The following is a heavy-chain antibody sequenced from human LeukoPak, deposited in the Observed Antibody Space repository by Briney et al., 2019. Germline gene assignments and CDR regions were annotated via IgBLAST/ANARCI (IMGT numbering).Heavy chain of an antibody. CDR2: ITSGSSYI. V-gene: IGHV3-21*01. CDR1: GFTFSSYN. J-gene: IGHJ6*03. CDR3: ARDPYSGSYGNYYYYFMDV. D-gene: IGHD1-26*01. Sequence: GGSLGLSCAASGFTFSSYNMNWVRQAPGKGLEWVSSITSGSSYIYYADSVKGRFTISRDNAKNSLCLQMNSLRAEDTAVYYCARDPYSGSYGNYYYYFMDVWGKGTTVTISS.